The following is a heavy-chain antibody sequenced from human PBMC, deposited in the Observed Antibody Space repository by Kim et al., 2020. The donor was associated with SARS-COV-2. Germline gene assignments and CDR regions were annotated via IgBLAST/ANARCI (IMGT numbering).Heavy chain of an antibody. CDR2: INHSGST. Sequence: SETLSLTCAVYGGSFSGYYWSWIRQPPGKGLEWIGEINHSGSTNYNPSLKSRVTISLGTSKNQFSLKLSSGTAADTAVYYCARGVMYCSGGSCYLNWFDPWGQGTLVTVSS. J-gene: IGHJ5*02. CDR1: GGSFSGYY. V-gene: IGHV4-34*01. D-gene: IGHD2-15*01. CDR3: ARGVMYCSGGSCYLNWFDP.